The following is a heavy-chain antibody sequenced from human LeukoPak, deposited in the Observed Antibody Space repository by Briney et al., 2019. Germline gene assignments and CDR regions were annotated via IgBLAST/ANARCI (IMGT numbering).Heavy chain of an antibody. CDR2: IRYDGSND. D-gene: IGHD5-18*01. V-gene: IGHV3-30*02. CDR3: AKDIRRGYNYGYDQFAY. CDR1: GFTFSSYG. Sequence: GGSLRLSCAASGFTFSSYGMHWARQAPGKGLEWVAFIRYDGSNDSYADSVKGRFSISRDNSKNTLYLEMNSLRAEDTAAYYCAKDIRRGYNYGYDQFAYWGQGTLVTVSS. J-gene: IGHJ4*02.